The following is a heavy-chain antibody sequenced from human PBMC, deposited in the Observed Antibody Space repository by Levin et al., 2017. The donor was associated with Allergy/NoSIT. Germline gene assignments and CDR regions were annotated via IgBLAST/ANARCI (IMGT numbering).Heavy chain of an antibody. J-gene: IGHJ5*02. CDR2: ISTSGTTI. CDR1: GFTFSTYT. CDR3: GRESWFDP. V-gene: IGHV3-48*01. Sequence: GGSLRLSCVASGFTFSTYTMNWVRQAPGKGLEWVSHISTSGTTIYYADSVKGRFTISRANAKNSLYLQMNRLRAEDTAVYYCGRESWFDPWGQGTLVTVSS.